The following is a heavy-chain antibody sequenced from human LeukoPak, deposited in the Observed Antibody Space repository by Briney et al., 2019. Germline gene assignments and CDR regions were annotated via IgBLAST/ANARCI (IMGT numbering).Heavy chain of an antibody. Sequence: GGSLRLSCAASGFTFSSYAMSWVRQAPGKGLEWVSAISGSGGSTYYADSVKGRFTISRDNSKNTLYLQMNSLRAEDTAVYYCDKGVLWFGEPTSYYYYMDVWDKGTTVTVSS. D-gene: IGHD3-10*01. J-gene: IGHJ6*03. V-gene: IGHV3-23*01. CDR2: ISGSGGST. CDR1: GFTFSSYA. CDR3: DKGVLWFGEPTSYYYYMDV.